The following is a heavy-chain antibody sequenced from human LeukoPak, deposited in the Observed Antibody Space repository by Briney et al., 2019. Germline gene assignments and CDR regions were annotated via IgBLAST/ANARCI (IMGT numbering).Heavy chain of an antibody. CDR3: ARGGSLGY. Sequence: GWSLRLSRAASRFTSRSYEINWVRPAPGKGVEGVSKISSSGSAIYYADSVKGRFTISRDNAKSTLYLQMNSLRVEDTAVYYCARGGSLGYWGQGTLVTVSS. CDR2: ISSSGSAI. D-gene: IGHD6-19*01. CDR1: RFTSRSYE. V-gene: IGHV3-48*03. J-gene: IGHJ4*02.